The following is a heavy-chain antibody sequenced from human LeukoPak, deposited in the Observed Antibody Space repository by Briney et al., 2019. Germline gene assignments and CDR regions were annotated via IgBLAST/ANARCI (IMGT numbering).Heavy chain of an antibody. CDR1: GFTVSNIY. Sequence: PGGYLSLSCAASGFTVSNIYMNWVRQAPGMGLMWLSHLYSGGDTQYADDVKGRFHNSKDSSKNTLYLQMNSLRAEDTAVFYCARNPPAVRTNTYAWGQGTLVTVPS. V-gene: IGHV3-66*01. J-gene: IGHJ5*02. D-gene: IGHD4/OR15-4a*01. CDR3: ARNPPAVRTNTYA. CDR2: LYSGGDT.